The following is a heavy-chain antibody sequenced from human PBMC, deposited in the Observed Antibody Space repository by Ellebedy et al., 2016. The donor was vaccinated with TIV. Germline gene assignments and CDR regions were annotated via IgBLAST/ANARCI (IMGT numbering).Heavy chain of an antibody. CDR1: GIIVSDYF. J-gene: IGHJ5*02. V-gene: IGHV3-66*01. CDR3: ARDPGGGGDFGDNWFDP. CDR2: LYPDAKT. Sequence: GESLKISCEASGIIVSDYFMNWVRQAPGKGLEWVSVLYPDAKTNYTDSVNGRFIVSRDSSKNTLYLQMNSLTAEDTAVYYCARDPGGGGDFGDNWFDPWGQGTLVTV. D-gene: IGHD2-21*01.